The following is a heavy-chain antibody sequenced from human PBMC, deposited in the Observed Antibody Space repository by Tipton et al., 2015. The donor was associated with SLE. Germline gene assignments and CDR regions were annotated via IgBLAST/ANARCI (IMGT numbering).Heavy chain of an antibody. D-gene: IGHD3-3*01. CDR1: GFTFSDYY. J-gene: IGHJ3*02. V-gene: IGHV3-11*06. CDR2: ISSSSTYT. Sequence: SLRLSCAASGFTFSDYYMSWIRQAPGKGLEWLSYISSSSTYTNYADSVRGRFTISRDNAKNSLYLQMNSLRAEDTAVYYCATTVLRFLEWLDDAFDIWGQGTMVTVSS. CDR3: ATTVLRFLEWLDDAFDI.